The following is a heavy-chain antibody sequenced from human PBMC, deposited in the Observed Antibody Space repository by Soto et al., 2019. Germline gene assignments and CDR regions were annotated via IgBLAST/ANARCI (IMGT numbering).Heavy chain of an antibody. D-gene: IGHD6-13*01. J-gene: IGHJ4*02. CDR2: VYNSGST. CDR3: ERYRREAVAGFTLEN. Sequence: ETLSLTCTVSGGRISSNYWSWIRPPPGKGLEWIGYVYNSGSTNYNPSLKSRVTISEDTSKSRFSLNVNSMTAAYTAVYYCERYRREAVAGFTLENWGQGILVTVSS. V-gene: IGHV4-59*01. CDR1: GGRISSNY.